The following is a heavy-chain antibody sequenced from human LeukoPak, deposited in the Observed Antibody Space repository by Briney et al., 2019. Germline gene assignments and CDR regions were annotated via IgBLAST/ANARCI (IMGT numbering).Heavy chain of an antibody. V-gene: IGHV4-4*09. Sequence: PSETLSLTCTVSGGTISSYYWSWIRQPPGKGLEWIGYIYTSGSTNYNPSLKSRVTISVDTSKNQFSLKLSSVTAADTAVYYCARQGDSSGWYGLDYWGRGTLVSVSS. D-gene: IGHD6-19*01. CDR1: GGTISSYY. J-gene: IGHJ4*02. CDR2: IYTSGST. CDR3: ARQGDSSGWYGLDY.